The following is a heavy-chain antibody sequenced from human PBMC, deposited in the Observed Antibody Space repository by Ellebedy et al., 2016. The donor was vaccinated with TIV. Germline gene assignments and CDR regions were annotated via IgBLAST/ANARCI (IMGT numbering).Heavy chain of an antibody. CDR2: IKQDGSEK. V-gene: IGHV3-7*01. J-gene: IGHJ4*02. CDR1: GFIFSSYW. Sequence: GGSLRLXCAASGFIFSSYWMSWVRQAPGKGLEWVANIKQDGSEKYYVDSVKGRFTISRDNAKNSLYLQMNSLRAEDTAVYYCARDGAWFGDFAFDYWGQGTLVTVSS. CDR3: ARDGAWFGDFAFDY. D-gene: IGHD3-10*01.